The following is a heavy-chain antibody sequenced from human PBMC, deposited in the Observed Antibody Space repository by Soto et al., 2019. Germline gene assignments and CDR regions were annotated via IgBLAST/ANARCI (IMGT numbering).Heavy chain of an antibody. CDR2: IYYSGST. J-gene: IGHJ6*02. V-gene: IGHV4-30-4*01. Sequence: PSETLSLTCTVSGGSISSGDYYWSWIRQPPGKGLEWIGYIYYSGSTYYNPSLKSRVTISVDTSKNQFSLKLSSVTAADTAVYYCARDVIAARSLDYGMDVWGQGTTVTVSS. CDR3: ARDVIAARSLDYGMDV. D-gene: IGHD6-6*01. CDR1: GGSISSGDYY.